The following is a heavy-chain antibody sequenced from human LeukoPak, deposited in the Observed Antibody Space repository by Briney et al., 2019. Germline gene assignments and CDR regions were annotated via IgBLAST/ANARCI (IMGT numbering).Heavy chain of an antibody. CDR3: ARGDTAMVLDY. D-gene: IGHD5-18*01. CDR1: GGSFSGYY. V-gene: IGHV4-31*11. J-gene: IGHJ4*02. Sequence: PSETLSLTCAVYGGSFSGYYWSWIRQQPGKGLEWIGYIYYSGSTYYNPSLKSRVTISVDTSKNQFSLKLSSVTAADTAVYYCARGDTAMVLDYWGQGTLVTVSS. CDR2: IYYSGST.